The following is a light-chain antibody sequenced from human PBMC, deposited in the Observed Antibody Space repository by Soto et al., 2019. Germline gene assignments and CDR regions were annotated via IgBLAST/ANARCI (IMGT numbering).Light chain of an antibody. CDR1: SEYSTYA. CDR2: INYDGTH. Sequence: QSVLTQSPSASGSLGASVKLTCTLSSEYSTYAIAWHQQQSEKGPRFLMKINYDGTHSKGDGFFDRFSGSSSGAERHLTISSLQSEDEADYYCQSLGTGIQVFGGGTKLTVL. V-gene: IGLV4-69*01. CDR3: QSLGTGIQV. J-gene: IGLJ3*02.